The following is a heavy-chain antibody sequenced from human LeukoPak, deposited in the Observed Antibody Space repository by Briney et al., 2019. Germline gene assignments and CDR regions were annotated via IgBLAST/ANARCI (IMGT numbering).Heavy chain of an antibody. J-gene: IGHJ4*02. D-gene: IGHD3-10*01. V-gene: IGHV3-23*01. Sequence: GGSLRLSCAASGFTFSSFAMTWVRQAPGKGLEWVSGISGSGDDTYYADSVKGRFTISRDNSKNTLYLQMNSLRAEDTAVYYCAKDRGAYYYGSGSYSDYWGQGTLVTVSS. CDR1: GFTFSSFA. CDR3: AKDRGAYYYGSGSYSDY. CDR2: ISGSGDDT.